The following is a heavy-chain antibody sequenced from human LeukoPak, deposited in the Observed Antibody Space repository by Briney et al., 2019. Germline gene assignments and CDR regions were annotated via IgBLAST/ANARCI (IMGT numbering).Heavy chain of an antibody. J-gene: IGHJ4*02. CDR2: ITSKTYGGTT. CDR3: TRSSYRGPPRVTDY. V-gene: IGHV3-49*04. Sequence: PGGSLRLSCTASGFSFGDYAMSWVRQAPGKGLEWVGSITSKTYGGTTEYAASVKGRFTISRDDSKSIAYLQMDSLKTEDTAMYYCTRSSYRGPPRVTDYWGQGTLVTVSS. D-gene: IGHD2-2*02. CDR1: GFSFGDYA.